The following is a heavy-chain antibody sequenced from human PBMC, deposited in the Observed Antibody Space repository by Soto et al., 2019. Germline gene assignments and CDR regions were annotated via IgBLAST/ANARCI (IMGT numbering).Heavy chain of an antibody. D-gene: IGHD4-17*01. V-gene: IGHV3-15*01. J-gene: IGHJ6*02. CDR3: TTDHVMTTVVTPGDYYYYGMDV. Sequence: GGSLRLSCAASGFTFSNAWMSWVRQAPGKGLEWVGRIKSKTDGGTTDYAAPVKGRFTISRDDSKNTLYLQMNSLKTEDTAVYYCTTDHVMTTVVTPGDYYYYGMDVWGQGTTVTVSS. CDR1: GFTFSNAW. CDR2: IKSKTDGGTT.